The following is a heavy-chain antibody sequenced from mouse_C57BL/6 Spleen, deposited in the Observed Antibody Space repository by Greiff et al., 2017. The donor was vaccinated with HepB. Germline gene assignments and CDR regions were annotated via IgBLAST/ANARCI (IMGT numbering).Heavy chain of an antibody. CDR2: IYPSDSET. Sequence: QVQLQQPGAELVRPGSSVKLSCKASGYTFTSYWMDWVKQRPGQGLEWIGNIYPSDSETHYNQKFKDKATLTVDKSSSTAYMQLSSLTSEDSAVYYCARKYYYGSSDYWGQGTTLTVSS. CDR3: ARKYYYGSSDY. D-gene: IGHD1-1*01. CDR1: GYTFTSYW. J-gene: IGHJ2*01. V-gene: IGHV1-61*01.